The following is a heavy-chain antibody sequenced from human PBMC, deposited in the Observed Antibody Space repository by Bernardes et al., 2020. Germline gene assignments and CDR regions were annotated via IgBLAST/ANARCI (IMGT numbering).Heavy chain of an antibody. CDR2: IRSKNDGGTS. CDR3: ATGHTSAPHDGY. Sequence: GGSLRLSCAASGFTFSVAWMNWVRQAPGKGLEWVGHIRSKNDGGTSVYAAAVKGRVTISRDDSRQTLYLEMNSLKTEDTAVYYCATGHTSAPHDGYWGQGTLVTVSS. CDR1: GFTFSVAW. J-gene: IGHJ4*02. D-gene: IGHD2-2*01. V-gene: IGHV3-15*01.